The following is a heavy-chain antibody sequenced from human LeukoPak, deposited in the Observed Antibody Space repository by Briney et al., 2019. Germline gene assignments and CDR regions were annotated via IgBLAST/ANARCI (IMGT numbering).Heavy chain of an antibody. CDR3: ARADHNSWNGFDI. J-gene: IGHJ3*02. V-gene: IGHV1-8*01. CDR2: MKPNSGRT. Sequence: ASVKVSCKASGCTFTLDDINWVRQAAGQGLEWMGWMKPNSGRTGYAQKFQGRLTITRDTSISTAYMELSSLRSEDTAVYYCARADHNSWNGFDIWGQGTMVTVSS. CDR1: GCTFTLDD. D-gene: IGHD6-13*01.